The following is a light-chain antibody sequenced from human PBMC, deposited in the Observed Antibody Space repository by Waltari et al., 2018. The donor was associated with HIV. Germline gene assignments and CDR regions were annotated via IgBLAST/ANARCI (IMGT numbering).Light chain of an antibody. CDR1: QDIISA. J-gene: IGKJ5*01. CDR2: DVS. Sequence: AIQLTQSPPSLSASVNDRVTISCRESQDIISALAWYLQKPGKAPKLLIYDVSTLESGVPSRLSGSGFETDYTLTISSLQSEDFATYFCQQFHSYPVTFGQGTRLEIK. V-gene: IGKV1-13*02. CDR3: QQFHSYPVT.